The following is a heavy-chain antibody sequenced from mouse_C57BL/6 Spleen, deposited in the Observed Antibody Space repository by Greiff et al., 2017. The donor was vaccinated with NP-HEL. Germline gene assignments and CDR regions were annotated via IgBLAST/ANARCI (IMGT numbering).Heavy chain of an antibody. V-gene: IGHV1-15*01. CDR2: IDPETGGT. D-gene: IGHD2-2*01. Sequence: QVQLKESGAELVRPGASVTLSCKASGYTFTDYEMHWVKQTPVHGLEWIGAIDPETGGTAYNQKFKGKAILTADKSSSTAYMELRSLTSEDSAVYYCTRDTGFFDYWGQGTTLTVSS. CDR1: GYTFTDYE. CDR3: TRDTGFFDY. J-gene: IGHJ2*01.